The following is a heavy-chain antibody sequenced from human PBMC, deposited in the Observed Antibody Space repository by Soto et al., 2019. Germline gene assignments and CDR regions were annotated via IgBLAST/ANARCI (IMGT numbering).Heavy chain of an antibody. CDR2: INPNSGGT. CDR1: GYTFTGYY. V-gene: IGHV1-2*04. J-gene: IGHJ6*02. Sequence: GASVKVSCKASGYTFTGYYMHWVRQAPGQGLEWMGWINPNSGGTNYAQKFQGWVTMTRDTSISTAYMELSRLRSDDTAVYYCARDWPGIPGGMDVWGQGTTVTVSS. CDR3: ARDWPGIPGGMDV. D-gene: IGHD5-18*01.